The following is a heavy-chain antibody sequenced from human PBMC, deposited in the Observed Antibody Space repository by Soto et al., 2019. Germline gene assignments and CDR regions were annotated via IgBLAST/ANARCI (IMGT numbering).Heavy chain of an antibody. CDR3: ARDLSGIVVVPAAMTNTAYYGMDV. Sequence: ASVKVSCKASGGTFSSYAISWVRQAPGQGLEWMGGIIPIFGTANYAQKFQGRVTITADESTSTAYMELSSLRSEDTAVYYCARDLSGIVVVPAAMTNTAYYGMDVWGQGTTVTVSS. J-gene: IGHJ6*02. CDR2: IIPIFGTA. CDR1: GGTFSSYA. V-gene: IGHV1-69*13. D-gene: IGHD2-2*01.